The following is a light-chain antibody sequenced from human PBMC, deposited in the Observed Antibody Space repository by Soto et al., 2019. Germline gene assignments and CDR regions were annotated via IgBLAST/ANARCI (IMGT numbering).Light chain of an antibody. CDR2: GAS. CDR1: QTISTY. J-gene: IGKJ5*01. V-gene: IGKV1-39*01. Sequence: DIQMTQSPSPLSASVGDRVTITCRASQTISTYLNWYQQKPGKAPKLLIYGASSLQSGVPSRFSGSGSGTDFTLTINSLQSEDFEIYYCQQYNNWPITFGQGTRLEIK. CDR3: QQYNNWPIT.